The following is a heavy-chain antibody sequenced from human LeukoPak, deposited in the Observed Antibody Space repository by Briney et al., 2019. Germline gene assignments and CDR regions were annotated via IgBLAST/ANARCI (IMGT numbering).Heavy chain of an antibody. Sequence: GGSLRLSCAASGFTVSNNYFSWVRQAPKKGLEWVSAIYSDGTTYYADSVKGRFTISRDNSKNTLYLQMNSLRAEDTAVYYCAKDSSSGWYGSSANDYWGQGTLVTVSS. D-gene: IGHD6-19*01. J-gene: IGHJ4*02. CDR2: IYSDGTT. CDR1: GFTVSNNY. V-gene: IGHV3-53*01. CDR3: AKDSSSGWYGSSANDY.